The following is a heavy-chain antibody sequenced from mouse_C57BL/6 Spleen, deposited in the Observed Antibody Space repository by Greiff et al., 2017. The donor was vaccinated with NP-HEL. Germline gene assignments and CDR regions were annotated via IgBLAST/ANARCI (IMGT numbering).Heavy chain of an antibody. CDR3: ARWRDYDENAMDY. J-gene: IGHJ4*01. Sequence: VKLMESGAELVKPGASVKMSCKASGYTFTTYPIEWMKQNHGKSLEWIGNFHPYNDDTKYNEKFKGKATLTVEKSSSTVYLELSRLTSDDSAVYYCARWRDYDENAMDYWGQGTSVTVSS. CDR1: GYTFTTYP. CDR2: FHPYNDDT. D-gene: IGHD2-4*01. V-gene: IGHV1-47*01.